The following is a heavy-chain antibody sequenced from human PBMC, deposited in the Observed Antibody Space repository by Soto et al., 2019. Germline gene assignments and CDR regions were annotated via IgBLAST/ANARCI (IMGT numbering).Heavy chain of an antibody. CDR2: ISYDGSNK. D-gene: IGHD6-6*01. J-gene: IGHJ6*02. CDR3: AKSISSPLKDYYYYGMDV. CDR1: GFTFSSYG. Sequence: GGSLRLSCAASGFTFSSYGMHWVRQAPGKGLEWVAVISYDGSNKYYADSVKGRFTISRDNSKNTLYLQMNSLRAEDTAVYYCAKSISSPLKDYYYYGMDVWGQGTTVTVSS. V-gene: IGHV3-30*18.